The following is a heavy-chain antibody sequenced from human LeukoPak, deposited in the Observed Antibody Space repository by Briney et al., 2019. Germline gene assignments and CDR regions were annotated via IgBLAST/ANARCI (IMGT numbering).Heavy chain of an antibody. J-gene: IGHJ5*02. D-gene: IGHD3-16*01. Sequence: GGSLRLSCAASGFGVTTTYMTWVRQAPGKGLEWVSLISSGFGRYYADSVKGRFTISRDNSKNTLYLQMNSLRAEDTAVYYCAKDPFSGPYNWFDPWGQGTLVTVSS. CDR3: AKDPFSGPYNWFDP. V-gene: IGHV3-66*01. CDR2: ISSGFGR. CDR1: GFGVTTTY.